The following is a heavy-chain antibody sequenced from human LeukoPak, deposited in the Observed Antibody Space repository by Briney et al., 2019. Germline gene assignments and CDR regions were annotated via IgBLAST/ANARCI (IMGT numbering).Heavy chain of an antibody. Sequence: ASVKVSCKASGYTFTSYGISWVRQAPGQGLEWMGWISAYNGNTNYAQKLQGRVTMTTDTSTSTAYMELRSLRSDVTAVYYCARSMYHLTYYYGSGSYYHFDYWGQGTLVTVSS. D-gene: IGHD3-10*01. CDR3: ARSMYHLTYYYGSGSYYHFDY. CDR2: ISAYNGNT. CDR1: GYTFTSYG. J-gene: IGHJ4*02. V-gene: IGHV1-18*04.